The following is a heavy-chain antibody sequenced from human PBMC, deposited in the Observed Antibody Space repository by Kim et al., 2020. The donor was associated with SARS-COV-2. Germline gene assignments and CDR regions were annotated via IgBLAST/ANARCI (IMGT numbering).Heavy chain of an antibody. J-gene: IGHJ5*02. CDR3: ARGGIRRGYNWFDP. V-gene: IGHV3-74*01. D-gene: IGHD3-10*01. Sequence: ADSVKGRFTISRDNAKNTLYLQMNSLRAEDTAVYYCARGGIRRGYNWFDPWGQGTLVTVSS.